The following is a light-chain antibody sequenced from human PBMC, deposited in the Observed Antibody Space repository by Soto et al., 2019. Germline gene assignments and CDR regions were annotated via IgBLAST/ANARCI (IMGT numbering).Light chain of an antibody. J-gene: IGLJ2*01. CDR2: GNS. V-gene: IGLV1-40*01. CDR1: SSNIGAYYD. CDR3: QSYDTSLRVV. Sequence: QSVLTQAPSVSGAPGQRVTISCTGSSSNIGAYYDVHWYQQLPGTAPKLLIYGNSNRPSGVPDRFSGSTSGNSAFLAITGLQAEDEADYYCQSYDTSLRVVFGGGTKLTVL.